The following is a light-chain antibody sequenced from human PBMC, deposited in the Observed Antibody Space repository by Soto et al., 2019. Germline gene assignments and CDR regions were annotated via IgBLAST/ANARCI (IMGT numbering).Light chain of an antibody. CDR3: GSYTSSNTLEML. J-gene: IGLJ3*02. V-gene: IGLV2-14*03. CDR2: DVT. CDR1: SSYVGVYYY. Sequence: QSVLTQPASVSGSPGQSITISCTGTSSYVGVYYYVSWFQQHPGKAPKLMIYDVTKRPSGVSDRFSASMSGNTASLTISGLQAEDEAHYYCGSYTSSNTLEMLFGGGTKLTVL.